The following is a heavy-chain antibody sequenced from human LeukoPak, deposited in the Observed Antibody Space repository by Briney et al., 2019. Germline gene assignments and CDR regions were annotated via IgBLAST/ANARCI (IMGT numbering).Heavy chain of an antibody. Sequence: GRSLRLSCAASGFTFSSYGMHWVRQAPGKGLEWVAVISYDGSNKYYADSVKGRFTISRDNSKNTLYLQMNSLRAEDTAVYYCAKDRKSVALDYWGQGTLVTVSS. D-gene: IGHD2-15*01. CDR2: ISYDGSNK. J-gene: IGHJ4*02. CDR3: AKDRKSVALDY. CDR1: GFTFSSYG. V-gene: IGHV3-30*18.